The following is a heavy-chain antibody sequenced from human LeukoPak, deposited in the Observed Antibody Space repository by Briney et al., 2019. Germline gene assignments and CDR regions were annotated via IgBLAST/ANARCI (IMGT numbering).Heavy chain of an antibody. CDR2: IYYSGST. CDR1: GGSISSSSYY. V-gene: IGHV4-39*01. Sequence: PSETLSLTCTVSGGSISSSSYYWGWLRQPPGKGLEWIGSIYYSGSTYYNPSLKSRVTISVDTSKNQFSLKLSSVTAADTAVYYCARHKKWEPVDYWGQGTLVTVSS. D-gene: IGHD1-26*01. J-gene: IGHJ4*02. CDR3: ARHKKWEPVDY.